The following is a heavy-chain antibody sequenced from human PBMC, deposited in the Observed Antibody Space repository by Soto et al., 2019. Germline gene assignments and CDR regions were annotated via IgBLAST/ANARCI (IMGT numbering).Heavy chain of an antibody. CDR2: ISAYNGNT. Sequence: GASVKVSCKASGYTFTSYGISWVRQAPGQGLEWMGWISAYNGNTNYAQKLQGRVTMTTETSTSTAYMELRSLRSDDTAVYYCARQITMIVVVHPYSYGMDVWGQGTTVTVSS. D-gene: IGHD3-22*01. J-gene: IGHJ6*02. CDR3: ARQITMIVVVHPYSYGMDV. V-gene: IGHV1-18*01. CDR1: GYTFTSYG.